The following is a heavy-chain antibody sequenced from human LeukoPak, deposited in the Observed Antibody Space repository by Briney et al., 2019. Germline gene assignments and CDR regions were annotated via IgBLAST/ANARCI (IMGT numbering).Heavy chain of an antibody. CDR2: ISAYNGNT. J-gene: IGHJ5*02. D-gene: IGHD4-17*01. CDR3: ARDLGDDLTTETSGNWFDP. V-gene: IGHV1-18*01. Sequence: ASVKVSCKASGYTFSSYGITWVRQAPGQGLEWMGWISAYNGNTNYVQKLQGRVTMTTDTSTSTAYMELRSLRSDDTATYFCARDLGDDLTTETSGNWFDPWGQGTLVTVSS. CDR1: GYTFSSYG.